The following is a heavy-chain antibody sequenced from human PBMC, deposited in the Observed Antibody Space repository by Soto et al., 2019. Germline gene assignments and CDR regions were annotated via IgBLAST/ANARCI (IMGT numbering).Heavy chain of an antibody. Sequence: QVQLVESGGGVVQPGRSLRLSCAASGFTFSSYGMHWDRQAPGKGLEWVAVISYDGSNKYYADSVKGRFTISRDNSKNTLYLQMNSLRAEDTAVYYCAKLPLRSTSGYYSDAFDIWGQGTMVTVSS. D-gene: IGHD3-22*01. J-gene: IGHJ3*02. CDR1: GFTFSSYG. CDR3: AKLPLRSTSGYYSDAFDI. CDR2: ISYDGSNK. V-gene: IGHV3-30*18.